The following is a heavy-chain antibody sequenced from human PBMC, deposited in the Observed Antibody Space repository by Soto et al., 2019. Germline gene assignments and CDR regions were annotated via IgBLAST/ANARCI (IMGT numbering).Heavy chain of an antibody. D-gene: IGHD4-17*01. CDR3: ARHDYGGKSRAEYFQH. V-gene: IGHV4-59*08. J-gene: IGHJ1*01. CDR2: IYYSGST. Sequence: SETLSLTCTVSGGSISSYYWSWIRQPPGKGLEWIGYIYYSGSTNYNPSLKSRVTISVDTSKNQFSLKLSSVTAADTAVYYCARHDYGGKSRAEYFQHWGQGTLVTVSS. CDR1: GGSISSYY.